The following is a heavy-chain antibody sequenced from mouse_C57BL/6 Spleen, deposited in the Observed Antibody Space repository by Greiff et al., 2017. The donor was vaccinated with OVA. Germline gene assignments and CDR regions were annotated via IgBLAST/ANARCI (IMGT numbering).Heavy chain of an antibody. J-gene: IGHJ2*01. CDR3: ARDSNPYFDY. Sequence: EVMLVESGGGLVKPGGSLKLSCAASGFTFSDYGMHWVRQAPEKGLEWVAYISSGSSTIYYADTVKGRFTISRDNAKNTLFLQMTSLRSEDTAMYYCARDSNPYFDYWGQGTTLTVSS. CDR2: ISSGSSTI. CDR1: GFTFSDYG. D-gene: IGHD2-5*01. V-gene: IGHV5-17*01.